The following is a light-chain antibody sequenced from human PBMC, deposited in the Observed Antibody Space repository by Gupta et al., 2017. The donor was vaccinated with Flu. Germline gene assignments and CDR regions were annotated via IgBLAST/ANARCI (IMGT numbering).Light chain of an antibody. CDR3: QQRSNWPPPIT. Sequence: EIGLTNPPATLPLSPGKRATLSCRASQSVSSYLAWYQQKPGQAPRLLIYDASNRATGIPARFSGSGSGTDFTLTISSLEPEDFAVYYCQQRSNWPPPITFGQGTRLEIK. V-gene: IGKV3-11*01. CDR1: QSVSSY. J-gene: IGKJ5*01. CDR2: DAS.